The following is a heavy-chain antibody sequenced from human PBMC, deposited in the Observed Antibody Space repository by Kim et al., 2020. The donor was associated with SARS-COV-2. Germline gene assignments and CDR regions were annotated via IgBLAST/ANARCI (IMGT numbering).Heavy chain of an antibody. V-gene: IGHV3-15*01. J-gene: IGHJ6*03. D-gene: IGHD6-19*01. CDR3: TTVGGWYDSFYYYMDV. Sequence: PVKGRFTISRDDSKNTLYLQMNSLKTEDTAVYYCTTVGGWYDSFYYYMDVWGKGTTVTVSS.